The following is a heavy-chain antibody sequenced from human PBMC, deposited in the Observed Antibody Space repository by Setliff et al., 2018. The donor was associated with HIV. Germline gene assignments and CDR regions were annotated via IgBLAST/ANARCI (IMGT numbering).Heavy chain of an antibody. D-gene: IGHD2-15*01. CDR3: ARGGWSGGGPLHYSYYYLDV. CDR1: GGTFRSQA. V-gene: IGHV1-69*13. J-gene: IGHJ6*02. Sequence: SVKVSCKTSGGTFRSQAISWVRQAPGQGLEWMGGIIPMFTTPKFAQKFQGRLTITADESTSTAYMGLSRLTSEDTAVYYCARGGWSGGGPLHYSYYYLDVWGQGTAVTVSS. CDR2: IIPMFTTP.